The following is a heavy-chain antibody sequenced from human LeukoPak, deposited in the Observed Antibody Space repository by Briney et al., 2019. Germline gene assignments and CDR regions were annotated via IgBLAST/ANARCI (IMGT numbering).Heavy chain of an antibody. CDR3: AKDSLGYSSSWYLDY. D-gene: IGHD6-13*01. V-gene: IGHV3-23*01. CDR1: GFTFSSYA. J-gene: IGHJ4*02. Sequence: PGGSLRLSCAASGFTFSSYAMSWVRQAPGKGLEWVSAISGSGGSTYYADSVKGRFTISRDNSKNTLYLQMNSLRAEDTAVYYCAKDSLGYSSSWYLDYWGQGTLVTVSS. CDR2: ISGSGGST.